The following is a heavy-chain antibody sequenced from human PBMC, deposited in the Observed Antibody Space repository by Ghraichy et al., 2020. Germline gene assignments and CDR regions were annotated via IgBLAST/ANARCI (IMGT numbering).Heavy chain of an antibody. V-gene: IGHV3-9*01. J-gene: IGHJ3*02. CDR2: ISWNSGSI. CDR1: GFTFDDYA. CDR3: AKGRYYYDISGYWMTAFDI. Sequence: GGSLRLSCAASGFTFDDYAMHWVRQAPGKGLEWVSGISWNSGSIGYADSVKGRFTISRDNAKNSLYLQMNSLRAEDTALYYCAKGRYYYDISGYWMTAFDIWGQGTMVTVSS. D-gene: IGHD3-22*01.